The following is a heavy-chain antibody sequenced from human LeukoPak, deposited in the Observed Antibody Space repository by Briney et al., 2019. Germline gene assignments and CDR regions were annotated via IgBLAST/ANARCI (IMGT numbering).Heavy chain of an antibody. J-gene: IGHJ6*02. CDR2: IYYSGNT. V-gene: IGHV4-59*01. CDR3: TRASGTYADYGMDV. Sequence: KPSETLSLTCTVSGAAISSYHWNWIRQPPGKGLEWIGYIYYSGNTNYNPSLKSRVTISVDTSKKKFSLKLSSVSAADTAVYYCTRASGTYADYGMDVWGQGTRVTVSS. D-gene: IGHD1-26*01. CDR1: GAAISSYH.